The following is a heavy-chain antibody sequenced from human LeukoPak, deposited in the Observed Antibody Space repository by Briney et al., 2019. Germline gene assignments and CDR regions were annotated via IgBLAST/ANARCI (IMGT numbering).Heavy chain of an antibody. D-gene: IGHD2-21*02. CDR3: ARQDDFPSRFEY. CDR1: GYSFSTSW. CDR2: IYPADSDT. J-gene: IGHJ4*02. Sequence: GESLKISCKGSGYSFSTSWIGWVRQMPGKGLEWIGIIYPADSDTTYSPSFEGQVTISADKSISTAYLQWSSLKASDTAIYYCARQDDFPSRFEYWGQGSLVTVSP. V-gene: IGHV5-51*01.